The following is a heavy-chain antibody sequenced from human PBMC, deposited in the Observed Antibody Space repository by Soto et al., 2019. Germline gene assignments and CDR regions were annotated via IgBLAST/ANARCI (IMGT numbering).Heavy chain of an antibody. CDR2: IYYSGST. D-gene: IGHD2-15*01. J-gene: IGHJ6*02. CDR3: ARDFVVAEPLLHYYGMDV. Sequence: SETLSLTCTVSGGSISSGGYYWSWIRQHPGKGLEWIGYIYYSGSTYYNPSLKSRVTISVDTSKNQFSLKLSSVTAADTAVYYCARDFVVAEPLLHYYGMDVWGQGTTVTVSS. CDR1: GGSISSGGYY. V-gene: IGHV4-31*03.